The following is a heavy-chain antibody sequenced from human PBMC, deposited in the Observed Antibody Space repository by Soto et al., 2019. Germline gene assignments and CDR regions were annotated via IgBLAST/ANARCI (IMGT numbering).Heavy chain of an antibody. Sequence: ASVKVSCKASGYTFTSYDINWVRQATGQGLEWMGWMNPNSGNTGYAQKFQGRVTMTRNTSISTAYMELSSLRSEDTAVYYCASIGYCSSTSCYRNYYYYMDVWGKGTTVTVS. CDR3: ASIGYCSSTSCYRNYYYYMDV. CDR2: MNPNSGNT. D-gene: IGHD2-2*01. J-gene: IGHJ6*03. V-gene: IGHV1-8*01. CDR1: GYTFTSYD.